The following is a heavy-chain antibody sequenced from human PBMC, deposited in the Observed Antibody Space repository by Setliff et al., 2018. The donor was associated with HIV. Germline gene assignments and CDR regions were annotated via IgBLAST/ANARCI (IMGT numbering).Heavy chain of an antibody. D-gene: IGHD1-1*01. J-gene: IGHJ4*02. CDR3: ARSDSANWYVDY. V-gene: IGHV4-4*09. Sequence: PSETLSLTCTVSGDSISTDYWTWIRQPPGKGLEWIGYIYNSASTSYNPSLKSRVTISVDTSKNQFSLQWSSLKASDTAMFYCARSDSANWYVDYWGQGTLVTVSS. CDR2: IYNSAST. CDR1: GDSISTDY.